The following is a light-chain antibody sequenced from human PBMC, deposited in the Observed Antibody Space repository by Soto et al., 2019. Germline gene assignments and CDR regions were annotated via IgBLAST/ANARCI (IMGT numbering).Light chain of an antibody. CDR3: QQYGSSPWT. CDR2: GAS. J-gene: IGKJ1*01. V-gene: IGKV3-20*01. CDR1: QSVSSSY. Sequence: EIVWTQSPGTLSLSPGERATLSCRARQSVSSSYLAWYQQKPGQAPRLLIYGASSRATGIPDRFSGSGSGTDFTLTISRREPEDFAVYYCQQYGSSPWTFGQGTKVEIK.